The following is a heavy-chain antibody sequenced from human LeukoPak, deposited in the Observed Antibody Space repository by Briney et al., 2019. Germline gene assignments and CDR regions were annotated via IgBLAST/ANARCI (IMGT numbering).Heavy chain of an antibody. CDR1: GFAFSTFA. Sequence: GGSLRLSCAASGFAFSTFAMGWVRQSPGRGLEWLSTINGGGNTTFYADSVKGRFTISRDNSKNTLYLHMDSLRPDDTAIYYCTKELHVAVAVADYYYFYMDVWGRGTAVAVSS. V-gene: IGHV3-23*01. CDR3: TKELHVAVAVADYYYFYMDV. J-gene: IGHJ6*03. CDR2: INGGGNTT. D-gene: IGHD6-19*01.